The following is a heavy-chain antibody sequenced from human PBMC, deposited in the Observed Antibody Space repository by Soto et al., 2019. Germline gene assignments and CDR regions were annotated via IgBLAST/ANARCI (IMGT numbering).Heavy chain of an antibody. V-gene: IGHV3-30*18. CDR2: ISYDGSIK. J-gene: IGHJ6*02. CDR1: GFTFRGYS. Sequence: GGSLRLSCAASGFTFRGYSMHWVRQAPGRGLEWVALISYDGSIKYYADSVRGRFTISRDNSKNTLYLQMNSLRAEDTAVYYCANSEYSRYKNIDVWGQGTKVTVSS. CDR3: ANSEYSRYKNIDV. D-gene: IGHD5-18*01.